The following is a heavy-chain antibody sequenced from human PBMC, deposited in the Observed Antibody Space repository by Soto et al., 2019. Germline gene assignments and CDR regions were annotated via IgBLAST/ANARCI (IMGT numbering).Heavy chain of an antibody. CDR3: ARDSSIVVVPAASPAVYYYGMDV. V-gene: IGHV4-61*01. CDR1: GGSVSSGSYY. CDR2: IYYSGST. Sequence: QVQLQESGPGLVKPSETLSLTCTVSGGSVSSGSYYWSWIRQPPGKGLEWIGYIYYSGSTNYNSSLKSRVTISVDTSKNQFSLKLSSVTAADTAVYYCARDSSIVVVPAASPAVYYYGMDVWGQGTTVTVSS. D-gene: IGHD2-2*01. J-gene: IGHJ6*02.